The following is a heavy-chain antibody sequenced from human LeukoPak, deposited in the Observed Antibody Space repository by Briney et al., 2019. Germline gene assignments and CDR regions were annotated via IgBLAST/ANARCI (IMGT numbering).Heavy chain of an antibody. CDR3: ARVNTIFGVVTPYNWFDP. D-gene: IGHD3-3*01. CDR1: GFTFSDYS. CDR2: ISSSGSTI. Sequence: GGSLKLSCVASGFTFSDYSMNWVRQAPGKGLEWVSYISSSGSTIYYADSVKGRFTISRDNAKNSLYLQMNSLRAEDTAVYYCARVNTIFGVVTPYNWFDPWAREPWSPSPQ. V-gene: IGHV3-48*04. J-gene: IGHJ5*02.